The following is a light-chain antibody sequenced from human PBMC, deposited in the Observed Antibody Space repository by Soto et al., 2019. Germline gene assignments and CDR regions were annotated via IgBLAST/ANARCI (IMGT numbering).Light chain of an antibody. J-gene: IGKJ4*01. Sequence: EIVLTQSPATLSLSPGERATLSCRASQSVSSYLAWYQQKPGQAPRLLIYDASNRATGIPARFSGSGSGTDFTLTISSLEPEDFAVYYCQQRSNRPPEGTFGGGTKVDIK. CDR3: QQRSNRPPEGT. V-gene: IGKV3-11*01. CDR2: DAS. CDR1: QSVSSY.